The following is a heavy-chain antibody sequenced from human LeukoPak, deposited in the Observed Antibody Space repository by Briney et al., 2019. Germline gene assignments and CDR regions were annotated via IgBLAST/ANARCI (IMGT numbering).Heavy chain of an antibody. V-gene: IGHV3-7*01. Sequence: SGGSLRLSCAASGFTFSSYWMSWVRQAPGKGLEWVANIKQDGSEKYYVDSVKGRFTISRDNSKNTLYLQMNSLRAEDTAVYYCARGWFDDSSGYYPSLFDYWGQGTLVTVSS. CDR2: IKQDGSEK. J-gene: IGHJ4*02. D-gene: IGHD3-22*01. CDR1: GFTFSSYW. CDR3: ARGWFDDSSGYYPSLFDY.